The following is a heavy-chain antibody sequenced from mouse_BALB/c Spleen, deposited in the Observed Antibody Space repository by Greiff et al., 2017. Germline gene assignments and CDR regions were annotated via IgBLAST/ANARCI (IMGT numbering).Heavy chain of an antibody. J-gene: IGHJ4*01. CDR2: ILPGSGST. D-gene: IGHD2-4*01. CDR3: ARYDYDLYYYAMDY. Sequence: QVQLQQPGAELVRPGASVKISCKATGYTFSSYWIEWVKQRPGHGLEWIGEILPGSGSTNYNEKFKGKATFTADTSSNTAYMQLSSLTSEDSAVYYCARYDYDLYYYAMDYWGQGTSVTVSS. CDR1: GYTFSSYW. V-gene: IGHV1-9*01.